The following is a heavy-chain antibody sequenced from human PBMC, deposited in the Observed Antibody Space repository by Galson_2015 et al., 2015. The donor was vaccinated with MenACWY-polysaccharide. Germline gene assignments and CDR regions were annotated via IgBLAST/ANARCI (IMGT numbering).Heavy chain of an antibody. V-gene: IGHV2-5*02. D-gene: IGHD6-19*01. CDR1: GFSLSTSGVG. CDR3: ARQYSSGWYGY. J-gene: IGHJ4*02. CDR2: IYWDDDK. Sequence: PALVKPTQTLTLTCTFSGFSLSTSGVGVGWIRQPPGKALEWLALIYWDDDKRYSPSLKSRLTITKDTSKNQVVLTMTNMDPVDTATYYCARQYSSGWYGYRGQGTLVTVSS.